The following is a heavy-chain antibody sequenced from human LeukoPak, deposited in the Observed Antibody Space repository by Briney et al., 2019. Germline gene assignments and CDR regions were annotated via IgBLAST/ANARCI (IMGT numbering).Heavy chain of an antibody. CDR2: ISAYNGNT. CDR1: GYTFTNYG. V-gene: IGHV1-18*01. D-gene: IGHD4-17*01. J-gene: IGHJ4*02. Sequence: ASVKVSCKASGYTFTNYGISWVRQAPGQGLEWMGWISAYNGNTNYAQKLQGRVTMTTDTSTSTAYVELRSLRSDDTAVYYCARFPESTLTPSYFDYWGQGTLVTVSS. CDR3: ARFPESTLTPSYFDY.